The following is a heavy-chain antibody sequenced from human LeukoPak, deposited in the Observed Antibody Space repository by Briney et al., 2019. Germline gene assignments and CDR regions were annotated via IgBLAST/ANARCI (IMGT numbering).Heavy chain of an antibody. V-gene: IGHV3-30*02. CDR3: AKDLTTVVSRGDY. CDR1: GFTFSSYG. J-gene: IGHJ4*02. Sequence: HPGGSLRLSCAASGFTFSSYGIHWVRQAPGKGLEWVAFTRYDGSNNYYADSVKGRFTISRDNSKNTLYLQMNSLRAEDTAVYYCAKDLTTVVSRGDYWGQGTLVTVSS. D-gene: IGHD4-23*01. CDR2: TRYDGSNN.